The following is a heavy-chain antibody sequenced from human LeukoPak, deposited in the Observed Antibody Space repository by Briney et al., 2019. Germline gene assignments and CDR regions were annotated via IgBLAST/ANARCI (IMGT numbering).Heavy chain of an antibody. J-gene: IGHJ4*02. Sequence: GGSLRLSCAASGFTFSSSAMSWVRQAPGKGLEWVSTISGSGGSTYYADSVKGRFTISRDNSKNTLYLQMSSLRAEDTAVYYCAKSPKTGFLFDYWGKGTLVTVSS. CDR1: GFTFSSSA. V-gene: IGHV3-23*01. CDR2: ISGSGGST. D-gene: IGHD1-1*01. CDR3: AKSPKTGFLFDY.